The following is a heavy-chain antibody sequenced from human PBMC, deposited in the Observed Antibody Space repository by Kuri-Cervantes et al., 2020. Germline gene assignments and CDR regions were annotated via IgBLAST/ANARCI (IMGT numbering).Heavy chain of an antibody. CDR3: ARAITRNDAFDI. CDR1: GFTFDDYA. CDR2: ISWNSGSI. J-gene: IGHJ3*02. V-gene: IGHV3-9*01. Sequence: SLKISCAASGFTFDDYAIHWVRQAPEKGLEWVSGISWNSGSIGYADSVKGRFTISRDNAKNSLYLQMNSLRAEDTAVYYCARAITRNDAFDIWGQGTMVTVSS.